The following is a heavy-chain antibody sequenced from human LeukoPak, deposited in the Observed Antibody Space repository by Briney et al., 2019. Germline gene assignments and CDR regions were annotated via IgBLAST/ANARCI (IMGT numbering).Heavy chain of an antibody. V-gene: IGHV4-4*02. Sequence: PSQTLSLTCAVSGGSISSSNWWSWVRQPPGKGLEWIGEIYHSGSTNYNPSLKSRVTISVDKSKNQFSLKLSSVTAADTAVYYCARDVEYCSGGSCHRSSWFDPWGQGTLVTVSS. CDR1: GGSISSSNW. CDR3: ARDVEYCSGGSCHRSSWFDP. J-gene: IGHJ5*02. CDR2: IYHSGST. D-gene: IGHD2-15*01.